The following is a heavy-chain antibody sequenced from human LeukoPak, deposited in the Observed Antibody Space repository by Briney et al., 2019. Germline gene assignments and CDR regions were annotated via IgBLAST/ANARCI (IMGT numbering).Heavy chain of an antibody. CDR2: INSDGSST. CDR3: ARDSPEGYCTNGVCSFDY. V-gene: IGHV3-74*01. Sequence: GSLRLSCAASGFTFSSYWMHWVRQAPGKGLVWVSRINSDGSSTSYADSVKGRFTISRDNAKNTLYLQMNSLRAEDTAVYYCARDSPEGYCTNGVCSFDYWGQGTLVTGSS. J-gene: IGHJ4*02. CDR1: GFTFSSYW. D-gene: IGHD2-8*01.